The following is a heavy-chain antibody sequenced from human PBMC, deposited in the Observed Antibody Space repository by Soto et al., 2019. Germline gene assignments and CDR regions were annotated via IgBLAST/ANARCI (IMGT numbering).Heavy chain of an antibody. CDR1: GGSFSGYY. J-gene: IGHJ4*02. CDR3: ARRSGRPGGVIVPFGY. V-gene: IGHV4-34*01. D-gene: IGHD3-16*02. Sequence: QVQLQQWGAGLLKPSETLSLTCAVYGGSFSGYYWSWIRQPPGKGLEWIGEINHSGSTNYNPSLRSRVTISVDTSKIQFSLKLSSVTAADTAVYYCARRSGRPGGVIVPFGYWGQGTLVTVSS. CDR2: INHSGST.